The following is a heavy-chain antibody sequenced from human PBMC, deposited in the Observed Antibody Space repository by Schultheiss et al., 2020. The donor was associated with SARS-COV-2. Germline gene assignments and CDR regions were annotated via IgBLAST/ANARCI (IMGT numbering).Heavy chain of an antibody. J-gene: IGHJ4*02. CDR1: GFTFSSYG. D-gene: IGHD6-6*01. CDR2: IWYDGSNK. Sequence: GGSLRPSCAASGFTFSSYGMHWVRQAPGKGLEWVAVIWYDGSNKYYADSVKGRFTISRDNSKNTLYLQMNSLRAEDTAVYYCARRGYITSSGFDHWGQGTLVTVSS. V-gene: IGHV3-33*01. CDR3: ARRGYITSSGFDH.